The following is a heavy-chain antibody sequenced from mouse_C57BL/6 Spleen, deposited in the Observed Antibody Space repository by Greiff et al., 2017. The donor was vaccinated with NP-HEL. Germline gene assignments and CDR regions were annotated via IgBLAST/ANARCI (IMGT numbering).Heavy chain of an antibody. CDR2: IWSGGST. Sequence: QVQLQQSGPGLVQPSQSLSITCTVSGFSLTSYGVHWVRQSPGKGLEWLGVIWSGGSTDYNAAFISRLSISKDNSKSQVFFKMNSLQADDTAIYYCARKGFITTGYFDVWGTGTTVTVSS. D-gene: IGHD1-1*01. CDR1: GFSLTSYG. CDR3: ARKGFITTGYFDV. V-gene: IGHV2-2*01. J-gene: IGHJ1*03.